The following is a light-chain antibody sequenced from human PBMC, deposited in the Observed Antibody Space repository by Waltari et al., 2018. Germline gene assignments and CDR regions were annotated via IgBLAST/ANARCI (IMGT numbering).Light chain of an antibody. CDR2: GAS. CDR3: QQRSNWPGT. V-gene: IGKV3-11*01. Sequence: EIVLTQSPDTLSLSPGERATLSCRTSQSVTNSLAWYQQKPGQAPRLLIFGASNRATGVPARFSGSGSGTDFTLTISRLEPEDFAVYYCQQRSNWPGTFGQGTKVEV. J-gene: IGKJ1*01. CDR1: QSVTNS.